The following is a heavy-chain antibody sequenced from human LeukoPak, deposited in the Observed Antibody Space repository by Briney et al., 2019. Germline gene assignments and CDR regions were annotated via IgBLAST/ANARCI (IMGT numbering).Heavy chain of an antibody. CDR1: GGSISGYD. CDR3: ARGYSSSWSKNNWFDP. Sequence: SETLSLTCTVSGGSISGYDWNWIRQPPGKGLEWIGEINERGRTNYNPSLNSRVTISVDTSKNQISLNLSSVTAADTAVYYCARGYSSSWSKNNWFDPWGQGTLVTVSS. D-gene: IGHD6-13*01. V-gene: IGHV4-34*01. CDR2: INERGRT. J-gene: IGHJ5*02.